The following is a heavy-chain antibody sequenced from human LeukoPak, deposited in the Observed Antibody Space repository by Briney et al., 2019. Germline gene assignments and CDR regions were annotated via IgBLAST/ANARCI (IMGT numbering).Heavy chain of an antibody. CDR3: ATEGGGDYYHFTDV. Sequence: ASVKVSCKTSGSTFSAYSINWVRQAPGQGLEWMGWINPHSGGTNYAQKFQGKVTMTWDTSLSTAYMELPSMTSADRAVYYCATEGGGDYYHFTDVWGNGTTVTVSS. V-gene: IGHV1-2*02. CDR2: INPHSGGT. CDR1: GSTFSAYS. J-gene: IGHJ6*04. D-gene: IGHD2-21*01.